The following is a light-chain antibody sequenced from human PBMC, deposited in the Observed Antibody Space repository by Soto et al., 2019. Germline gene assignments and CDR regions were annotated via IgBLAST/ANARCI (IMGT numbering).Light chain of an antibody. CDR2: GNN. CDR1: SSNVGAGYD. J-gene: IGLJ1*01. V-gene: IGLV1-40*01. Sequence: QSVLTQPPSVSGAPGQRVTISCTGSSSNVGAGYDVHWYQQLPGTAPKLLIYGNNNRPSGVPDRFSGSKSGTSASLAVTGLPAEDEADYFCQSYATGLSVLYVFGTGTQVTVL. CDR3: QSYATGLSVLYV.